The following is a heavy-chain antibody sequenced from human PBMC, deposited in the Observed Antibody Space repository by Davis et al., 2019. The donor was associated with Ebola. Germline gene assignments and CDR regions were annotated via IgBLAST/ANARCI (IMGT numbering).Heavy chain of an antibody. CDR1: GFTFSDSA. Sequence: GESLKISCAASGFTFSDSAVSWVRQAPGNGLEWVSTISNDGGAIYYADSVRGRFTISRDNSKNMLFLQMNSLRAEDTAVYYCARQEVGVLVTGLYYFDYWGQGTLVTVSS. V-gene: IGHV3-23*01. CDR3: ARQEVGVLVTGLYYFDY. D-gene: IGHD2-8*02. J-gene: IGHJ4*02. CDR2: ISNDGGAI.